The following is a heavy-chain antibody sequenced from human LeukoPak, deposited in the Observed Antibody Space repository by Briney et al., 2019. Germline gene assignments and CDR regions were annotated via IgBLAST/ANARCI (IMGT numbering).Heavy chain of an antibody. Sequence: ASVKVSCKASGYTFTGYYMHWVRQAPGQGLEWMAWINPNSGGTNYAQKFQGRVTMTRDTSISTAYMELSRLTSDDTAVYYCARAPLGFPFDYWGQGSLVTVSS. J-gene: IGHJ4*02. CDR3: ARAPLGFPFDY. D-gene: IGHD5-12*01. CDR2: INPNSGGT. V-gene: IGHV1-2*02. CDR1: GYTFTGYY.